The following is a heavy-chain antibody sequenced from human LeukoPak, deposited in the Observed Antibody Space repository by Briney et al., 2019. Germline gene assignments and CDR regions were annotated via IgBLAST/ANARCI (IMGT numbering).Heavy chain of an antibody. CDR1: GYTFTSYA. J-gene: IGHJ6*04. V-gene: IGHV1-3*01. D-gene: IGHD6-19*01. CDR2: INAGNGNT. CDR3: ARVKQWLVARYYYYYGMDV. Sequence: ASVTVSFKASGYTFTSYAMHWVRQAPGQRLEWMGWINAGNGNTKYSQKFQGRVTITWDTSASTAYMELSSLRSEDTAVYYCARVKQWLVARYYYYYGMDVWGKGTTVTVSS.